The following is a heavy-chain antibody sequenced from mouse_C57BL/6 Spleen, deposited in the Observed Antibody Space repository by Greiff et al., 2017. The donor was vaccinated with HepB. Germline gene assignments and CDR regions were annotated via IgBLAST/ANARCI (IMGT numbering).Heavy chain of an antibody. J-gene: IGHJ1*03. D-gene: IGHD1-1*01. CDR3: ARRGITTVVAKDWYFDV. CDR2: INPYNGGT. CDR1: GYTFTDYY. Sequence: EVQLQQSGPVLVKPGASVKMSCKASGYTFTDYYMNWVKQSHGKSLEWIGVINPYNGGTSYNQKFKGKATLTVDKSSSTAYMELNSLTSEDSAVYYCARRGITTVVAKDWYFDVWGTGTTVTVSS. V-gene: IGHV1-19*01.